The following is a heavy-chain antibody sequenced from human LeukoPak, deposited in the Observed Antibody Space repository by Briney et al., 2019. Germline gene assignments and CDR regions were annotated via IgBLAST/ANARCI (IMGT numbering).Heavy chain of an antibody. CDR2: VSGRSSYI. CDR1: GFTFSYYN. D-gene: IGHD2-21*01. CDR3: ARDSIYDAFEI. V-gene: IGHV3-21*01. J-gene: IGHJ3*02. Sequence: GGSLRLSCGASGFTFSYYNMNWVRQPRGKGVEWVSSVSGRSSYIYYADSVKGRFTISRDNAKNSLYLQMNSLRAEDTAVYYCARDSIYDAFEIWGQGTMVTVSS.